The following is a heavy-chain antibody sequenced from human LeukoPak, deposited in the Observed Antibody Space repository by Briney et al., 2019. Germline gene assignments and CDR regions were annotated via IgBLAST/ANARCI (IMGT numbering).Heavy chain of an antibody. CDR2: MNPNSGNT. CDR3: ARGAAPDYYGSGSSHNWFDP. D-gene: IGHD3-10*01. Sequence: ASVKVSCKASGYTFTSYGINWVRQATGQGLEWMGWMNPNSGNTGYAQKFQGRVTMTRNTSISTAYMELSSLRSEDTAVYYCARGAAPDYYGSGSSHNWFDPWGQGTLVTVSS. CDR1: GYTFTSYG. V-gene: IGHV1-8*01. J-gene: IGHJ5*02.